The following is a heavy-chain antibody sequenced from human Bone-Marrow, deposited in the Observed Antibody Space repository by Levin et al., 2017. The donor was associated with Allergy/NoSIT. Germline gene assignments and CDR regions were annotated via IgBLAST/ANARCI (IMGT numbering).Heavy chain of an antibody. J-gene: IGHJ6*02. CDR2: ISSSSSYI. CDR1: GFTFSSYS. Sequence: GGSLRLSCAASGFTFSSYSMNWVRQAPGKGLEWVSSISSSSSYIYYADSVKGRFTISRDNAKNSLYLQMNSLRAEDTAVYYCARDQISKVMATVHWVHGMDVWGQGTTVTVSS. D-gene: IGHD1-1*01. CDR3: ARDQISKVMATVHWVHGMDV. V-gene: IGHV3-21*01.